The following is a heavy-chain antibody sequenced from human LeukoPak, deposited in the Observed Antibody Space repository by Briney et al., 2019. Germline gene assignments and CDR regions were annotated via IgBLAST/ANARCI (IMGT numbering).Heavy chain of an antibody. CDR3: AKGSRPSGGWYDLIHYFDY. J-gene: IGHJ4*02. CDR1: GFTFSSYA. V-gene: IGHV3-23*01. D-gene: IGHD6-19*01. Sequence: GGSLRLSCAASGFTFSSYAMSWVRQAPGKGLEWVSAISGSGGSTYYADSVKGRFTISRDNSKNTLYLQMNSLRAEDTAVYYCAKGSRPSGGWYDLIHYFDYWAQGTLVTVSS. CDR2: ISGSGGST.